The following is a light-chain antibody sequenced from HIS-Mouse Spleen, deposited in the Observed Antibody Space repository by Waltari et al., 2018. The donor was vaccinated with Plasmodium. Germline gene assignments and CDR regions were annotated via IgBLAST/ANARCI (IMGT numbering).Light chain of an antibody. Sequence: EIVMTQSPATLSVSPGERATLSCRASQSVSSNLAWYQQKPGQAPRLLIYVASTRATGIPARFSGRGSGTEFTLTISSMQSEDFAVYYCQQYNNWPQTFGQGTKVEIK. CDR2: VAS. CDR3: QQYNNWPQT. V-gene: IGKV3-15*01. J-gene: IGKJ1*01. CDR1: QSVSSN.